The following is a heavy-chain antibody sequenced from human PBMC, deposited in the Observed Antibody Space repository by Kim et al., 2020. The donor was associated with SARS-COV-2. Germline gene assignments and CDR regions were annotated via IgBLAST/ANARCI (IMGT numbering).Heavy chain of an antibody. D-gene: IGHD3-3*01. CDR2: IYYSGST. J-gene: IGHJ6*02. CDR3: ARVLTYYDFWSGITSTTYGMDV. Sequence: SETLSLICTVSGGSISSSSYYWGWIRQPPGKGLEWIGSIYYSGSTYYNPSLKSRVTISVDTSKNQFSLKLSSVTAADTAVYYCARVLTYYDFWSGITSTTYGMDVWGQGTTVTVSS. V-gene: IGHV4-39*01. CDR1: GGSISSSSYY.